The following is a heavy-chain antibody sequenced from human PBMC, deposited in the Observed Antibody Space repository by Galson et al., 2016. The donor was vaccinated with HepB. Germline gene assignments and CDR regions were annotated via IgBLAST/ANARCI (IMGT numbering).Heavy chain of an antibody. D-gene: IGHD4-17*01. CDR3: AGAVNGDFRWGV. CDR1: GYNFATYW. J-gene: IGHJ6*02. Sequence: QSGAEVKKPGESLKISCKGSGYNFATYWIGWVRQMPGKGLEWMAIMHVADSHTKYSPSFQGQVSISADKSTSTAYMRWSSLQASDTAIYYCAGAVNGDFRWGVWGQGTTVTVS. CDR2: MHVADSHT. V-gene: IGHV5-51*01.